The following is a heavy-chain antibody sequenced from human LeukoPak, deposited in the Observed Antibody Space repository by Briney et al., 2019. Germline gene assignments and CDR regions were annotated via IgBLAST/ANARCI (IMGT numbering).Heavy chain of an antibody. Sequence: GGSLRLPCAASGFTFNSYGMHWFRQAPGKGLKWVAFIRYDGSNKYYADSVKGRFTISTDNSKNTLYLQMDSLRAEDTAVYYCAKDMEDSSAWYFDYWGQGTLVTVSS. CDR1: GFTFNSYG. CDR2: IRYDGSNK. V-gene: IGHV3-30*02. D-gene: IGHD3-22*01. CDR3: AKDMEDSSAWYFDY. J-gene: IGHJ4*02.